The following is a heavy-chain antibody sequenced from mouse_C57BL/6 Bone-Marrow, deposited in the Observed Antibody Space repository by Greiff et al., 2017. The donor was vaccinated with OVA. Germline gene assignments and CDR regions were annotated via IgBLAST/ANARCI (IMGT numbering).Heavy chain of an antibody. J-gene: IGHJ4*01. CDR3: ERQRVTKAMDY. Sequence: EVKLMESGGGLVQPGGSLKLSCAASGFTFTDYGMAWVRQAPRKGPEWVAVIGNLAYSIYYADTLTGRFTISRENAKDTLYLEMSRLGSEDTDMYYCERQRVTKAMDYWGQGTSVTVSS. CDR2: IGNLAYSI. V-gene: IGHV5-15*01. D-gene: IGHD2-2*01. CDR1: GFTFTDYG.